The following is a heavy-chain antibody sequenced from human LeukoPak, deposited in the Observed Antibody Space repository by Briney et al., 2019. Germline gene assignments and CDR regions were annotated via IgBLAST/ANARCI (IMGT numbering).Heavy chain of an antibody. D-gene: IGHD1-26*01. CDR1: GGSISSSSYY. Sequence: PSETLSLTCTVSGGSISSSSYYWGWIRQPPGKGLEWIGSIYYSGSTYYNPSLKSRVTISVDTSKNQFSLKLSSVTAADTAVYYCVRSGKAWEHFDYWGQGALVTVSS. J-gene: IGHJ4*02. V-gene: IGHV4-39*01. CDR3: VRSGKAWEHFDY. CDR2: IYYSGST.